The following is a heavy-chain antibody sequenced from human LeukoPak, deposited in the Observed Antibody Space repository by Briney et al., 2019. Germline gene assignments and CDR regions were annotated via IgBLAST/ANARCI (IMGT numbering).Heavy chain of an antibody. J-gene: IGHJ4*02. V-gene: IGHV3-53*01. CDR2: IYSGGST. CDR1: GFTVSSNY. Sequence: GGSLRLSCAASGFTVSSNYMSWVRQAPGKGLEWVSVIYSGGSTYYADSVKGRFIISRDNSKNTLYLQMNSLRVDDTAVYYCVKERWADWGQGTLVTVSS. D-gene: IGHD1-26*01. CDR3: VKERWAD.